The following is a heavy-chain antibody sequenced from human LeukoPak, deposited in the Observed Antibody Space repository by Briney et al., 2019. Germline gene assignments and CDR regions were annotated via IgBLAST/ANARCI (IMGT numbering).Heavy chain of an antibody. V-gene: IGHV4-61*02. D-gene: IGHD1-26*01. CDR2: VSTSGST. Sequence: SQTLSLTCTVSGASISSGSYHWSWIRQPAGKGLEWIGRVSTSGSTNYNPSLQSRVTISVDTSKNQFSLKLTSVTAADTAVYFCARGSLGADYWGQGTLVTVSS. CDR1: GASISSGSYH. J-gene: IGHJ4*02. CDR3: ARGSLGADY.